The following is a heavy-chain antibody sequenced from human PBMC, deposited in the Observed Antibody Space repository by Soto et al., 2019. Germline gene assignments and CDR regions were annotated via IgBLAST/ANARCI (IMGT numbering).Heavy chain of an antibody. CDR3: ARDISDYYDSSGYPHWFDP. D-gene: IGHD3-22*01. V-gene: IGHV4-4*07. Sequence: QVQLQESGPGLVKPSETLSLTCTVSGGSISSYYWSWIRQPAGKGLEWIGRIYTSGSTNYNPSLKRRVTMSVDTCKNQFSRKLSSVTAADTAVYYCARDISDYYDSSGYPHWFDPWGQGTLVTVSS. CDR1: GGSISSYY. CDR2: IYTSGST. J-gene: IGHJ5*02.